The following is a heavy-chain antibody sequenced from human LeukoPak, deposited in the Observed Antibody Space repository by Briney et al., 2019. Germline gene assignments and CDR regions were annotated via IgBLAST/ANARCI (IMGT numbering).Heavy chain of an antibody. CDR3: AREAIVVVSLAEDYFDY. V-gene: IGHV3-33*08. J-gene: IGHJ4*02. CDR2: IWYDGSNK. Sequence: GGSLRHSCAASGFTFSSYGMHWVRQAPGKGLEWVAVIWYDGSNKYYADSVKGRFTISRDNSKNTLYLQMNSLRAEDTAVYYCAREAIVVVSLAEDYFDYWGQGTLVTVSS. D-gene: IGHD2-15*01. CDR1: GFTFSSYG.